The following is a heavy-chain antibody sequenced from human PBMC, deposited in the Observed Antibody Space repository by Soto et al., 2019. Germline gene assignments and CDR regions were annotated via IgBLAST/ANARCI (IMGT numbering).Heavy chain of an antibody. CDR3: ARVSPTIVVVPAASSFDY. CDR1: GGSISSYY. V-gene: IGHV4-59*01. Sequence: PSETLSLTCTVSGGSISSYYWSWIRQPPGKGLEWIGYIYYSGSTNYNPSLKSRVTISVDTSKNQFSLKLSSVTAADTAVYYCARVSPTIVVVPAASSFDYWGQGTLVTGSS. J-gene: IGHJ4*02. CDR2: IYYSGST. D-gene: IGHD2-2*01.